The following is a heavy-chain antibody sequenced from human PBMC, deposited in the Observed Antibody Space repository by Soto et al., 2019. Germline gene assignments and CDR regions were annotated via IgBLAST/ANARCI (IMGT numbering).Heavy chain of an antibody. Sequence: QVQVEQSGAEVKKPGSSVKISCKASGGTLSDHGVSWLRQAPGQGLEWVGGTIPVFNTAKYAPKFQGRVTIAADTSTAIAYMELVSLRSDDTAFYYCARGVYGSGNYYTGPSAFDIWGQGTLVIVSS. D-gene: IGHD3-10*01. J-gene: IGHJ3*02. V-gene: IGHV1-69*06. CDR2: TIPVFNTA. CDR1: GGTLSDHG. CDR3: ARGVYGSGNYYTGPSAFDI.